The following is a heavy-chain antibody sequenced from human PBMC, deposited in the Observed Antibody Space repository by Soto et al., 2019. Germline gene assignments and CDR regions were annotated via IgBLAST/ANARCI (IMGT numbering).Heavy chain of an antibody. CDR1: GFTFNNYG. J-gene: IGHJ4*02. D-gene: IGHD2-2*01. CDR3: AREDSIIIPAVSDF. CDR2: VSKSGYT. Sequence: GGSLRLSCVVSGFTFNNYGINWFRQAPGKGLQWVSSVSKSGYTYYSDSVKGRFTISRDNAKNSVSLQMNNLRAEDTAVYYCAREDSIIIPAVSDFWGQGTLVTVSS. V-gene: IGHV3-21*01.